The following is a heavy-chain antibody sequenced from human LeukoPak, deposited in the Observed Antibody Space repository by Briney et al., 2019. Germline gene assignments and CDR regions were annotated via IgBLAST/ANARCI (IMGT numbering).Heavy chain of an antibody. CDR1: GGSFSGYY. CDR2: IYYSGST. Sequence: SETLSLTCAVYGGSFSGYYWSWIRQPPGKGLEWIGYIYYSGSTDYNPSLKSRVTISVNTSQNQFSLKLSSVTAADTAVYYCARCGYGSGSNCGYWGQGTLVTVSS. CDR3: ARCGYGSGSNCGY. D-gene: IGHD3-10*01. J-gene: IGHJ4*02. V-gene: IGHV4-59*01.